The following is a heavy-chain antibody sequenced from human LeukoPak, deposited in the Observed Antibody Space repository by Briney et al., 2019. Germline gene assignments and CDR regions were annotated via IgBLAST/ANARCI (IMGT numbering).Heavy chain of an antibody. J-gene: IGHJ4*02. Sequence: PGGSLRLSCAASGFTVSSSYMNWVRQAPGKGLEWVSAISGSGGSTYYADSVKGRFTISRDNSKNTLYLQMNSLRAEDTAVYYCAKGQDFFDYWGQGTLVAVSS. CDR2: ISGSGGST. CDR3: AKGQDFFDY. CDR1: GFTVSSSY. V-gene: IGHV3-23*01.